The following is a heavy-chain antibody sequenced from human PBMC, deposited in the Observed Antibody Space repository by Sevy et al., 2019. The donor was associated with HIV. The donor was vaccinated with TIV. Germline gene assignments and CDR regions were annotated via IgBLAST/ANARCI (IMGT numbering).Heavy chain of an antibody. Sequence: GGSLRLSCTASGFTFSANWMNWVRQAPGKGLEWVANIKAAGSDKHYVDSVEGRFTISRDNAKNVLFLQMNSLRVEDTAVYYCAHATLGRFDSWGQGALVTVSS. CDR1: GFTFSANW. CDR3: AHATLGRFDS. CDR2: IKAAGSDK. J-gene: IGHJ4*02. D-gene: IGHD3-16*01. V-gene: IGHV3-7*01.